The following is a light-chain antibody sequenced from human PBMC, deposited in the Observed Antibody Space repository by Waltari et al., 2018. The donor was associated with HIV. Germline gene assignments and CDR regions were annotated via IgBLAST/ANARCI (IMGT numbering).Light chain of an antibody. CDR2: GAS. Sequence: EIVMTQSPATLSVSPGERATLSCRASQSLSSNFAWYQQKPGQAPRLLIYGASTRATGIPARFSGSGSGTEFTLTISSLQSEDVAVYYCQQYNNWWTFGQGTKVEIK. CDR1: QSLSSN. CDR3: QQYNNWWT. J-gene: IGKJ1*01. V-gene: IGKV3-15*01.